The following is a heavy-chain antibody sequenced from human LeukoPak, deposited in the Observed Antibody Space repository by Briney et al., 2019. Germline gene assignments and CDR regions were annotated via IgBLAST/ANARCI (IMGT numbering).Heavy chain of an antibody. D-gene: IGHD3-16*02. V-gene: IGHV1-69*04. Sequence: ASVKVSCKASGGTFSSYAISWVRQAPGQGLEWMGRIIPILVIANYAQKFQGRVTITADKSTSTAYMELSSLRSEDTAVYYCVSTGRGLRLGELLFDFDLWGRGTLVTVSS. CDR2: IIPILVIA. CDR3: VSTGRGLRLGELLFDFDL. J-gene: IGHJ2*01. CDR1: GGTFSSYA.